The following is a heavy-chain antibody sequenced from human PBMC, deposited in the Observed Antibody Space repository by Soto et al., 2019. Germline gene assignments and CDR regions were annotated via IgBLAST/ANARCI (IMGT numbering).Heavy chain of an antibody. V-gene: IGHV1-3*01. CDR2: INADKGDT. D-gene: IGHD5-12*01. CDR1: GYSFTDFA. Sequence: QAQLVQSGAEVKKPGASVKVSCKASGYSFTDFAMHWVRLASGQRLEWMGWINADKGDTKYSPKFQGRVTITRDTSATTVYMELRSLRSAATAVYSCARGPLSGVATIWDYANWFDPWGQGSLVTVST. CDR3: ARGPLSGVATIWDYANWFDP. J-gene: IGHJ5*02.